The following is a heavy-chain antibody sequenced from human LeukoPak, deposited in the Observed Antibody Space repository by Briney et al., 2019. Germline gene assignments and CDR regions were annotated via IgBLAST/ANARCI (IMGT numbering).Heavy chain of an antibody. D-gene: IGHD3-3*01. J-gene: IGHJ4*02. CDR2: IRYDGSNK. V-gene: IGHV3-30*02. CDR3: AREYDFWSGYYSPTRGYFGY. CDR1: GFTFSGSG. Sequence: GGSLRLSCAASGFTFSGSGMHWVRQAPGKGLEWVTFIRYDGSNKYYTDSVKGRFTISRDNSKNTLYLQMDSLRAEDTAVYYCAREYDFWSGYYSPTRGYFGYWGQGTLVTVSS.